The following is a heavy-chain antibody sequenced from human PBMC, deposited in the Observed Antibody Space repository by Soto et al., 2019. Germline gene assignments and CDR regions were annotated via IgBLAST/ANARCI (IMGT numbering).Heavy chain of an antibody. J-gene: IGHJ3*02. V-gene: IGHV4-4*02. Sequence: QVQLQESGPGLVKPSGTLSLTCAVSSGSISSSNWWSWVRQPPGKGLVWIGEIYHSGSTNYNPSLKTRVTISVDKSKNQFCLKLSSVTAADTAVYYCARDPRIAVAGTGAFDIWGQGTMVTVSS. CDR3: ARDPRIAVAGTGAFDI. D-gene: IGHD6-19*01. CDR2: IYHSGST. CDR1: SGSISSSNW.